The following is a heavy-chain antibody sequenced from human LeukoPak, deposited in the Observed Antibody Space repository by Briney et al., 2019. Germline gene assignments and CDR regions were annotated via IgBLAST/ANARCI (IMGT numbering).Heavy chain of an antibody. J-gene: IGHJ4*02. D-gene: IGHD3-10*01. CDR1: ADSISSSGHY. CDR2: IHFSGST. Sequence: SETLSLTCTVSADSISSSGHYWTWIRQHPGKGPETIGFIHFSGSTNHNPSLKSRVAISVDASKNQFSLRLSSVTSADTAVYYCARGGNRFGGFYFDYWGQRILVTVSS. V-gene: IGHV4-31*03. CDR3: ARGGNRFGGFYFDY.